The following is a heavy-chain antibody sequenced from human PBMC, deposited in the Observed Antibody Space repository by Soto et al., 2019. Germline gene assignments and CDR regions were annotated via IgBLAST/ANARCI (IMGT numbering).Heavy chain of an antibody. V-gene: IGHV3-33*06. CDR1: EFAFSSYG. CDR3: AKDRAGEMAYDY. J-gene: IGHJ4*02. CDR2: IWYDGSKK. D-gene: IGHD7-27*01. Sequence: QVQLVESGGGVVQPGKSLRLSCAASEFAFSSYGMHWVRQSPGKGLEWVAVIWYDGSKKYYADSVKGRFTISRDNSKNTLYLQMNSLRAEDTAVFYCAKDRAGEMAYDYWGQGTLVTVSS.